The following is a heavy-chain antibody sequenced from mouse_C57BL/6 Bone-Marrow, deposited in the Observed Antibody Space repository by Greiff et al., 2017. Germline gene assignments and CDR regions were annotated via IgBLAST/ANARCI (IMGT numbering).Heavy chain of an antibody. D-gene: IGHD1-1*01. V-gene: IGHV1-64*01. CDR2: IHPNSGST. J-gene: IGHJ3*01. CDR1: GYTFTSYW. Sequence: VQLQQPGAELVKPGASVKLSCKASGYTFTSYWMHWVKQRPGQGLEWIGMIHPNSGSTNYNEKFKSKATLPVDKSSSTAYMQLSSLTSEDSAVYYCARRGYYYGSSPFAYWGQGTLVTVSA. CDR3: ARRGYYYGSSPFAY.